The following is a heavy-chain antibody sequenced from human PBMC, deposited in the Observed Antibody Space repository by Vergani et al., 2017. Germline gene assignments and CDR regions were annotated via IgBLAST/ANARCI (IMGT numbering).Heavy chain of an antibody. Sequence: QVQLQESGPGLVKPSETLSLTCTVSGGSISSYYWSWIRQPAGKGLEWIGRIYTSGSTNYNPSLKSRVTMSVDTSKNQFSLKLSSVTAADTAVYYCAIERVEIQPEQDWYFDLWGRGTLVTVSS. CDR3: AIERVEIQPEQDWYFDL. CDR1: GGSISSYY. J-gene: IGHJ2*01. CDR2: IYTSGST. V-gene: IGHV4-4*07. D-gene: IGHD5-18*01.